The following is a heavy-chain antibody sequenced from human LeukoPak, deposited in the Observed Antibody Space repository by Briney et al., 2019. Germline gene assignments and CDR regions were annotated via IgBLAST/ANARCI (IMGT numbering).Heavy chain of an antibody. CDR3: ARGRSVDWLFDY. CDR2: IEQDGGEE. J-gene: IGHJ4*02. D-gene: IGHD3-9*01. Sequence: GGSLRLSCAASGFDCSRYWMTWVRQAPGKGLEWVANIEQDGGEEYYVDSVKGRFTISRDNAKNSLYLQMNSLRVEATAVYYCARGRSVDWLFDYWGQGTLVTVSS. CDR1: GFDCSRYW. V-gene: IGHV3-7*03.